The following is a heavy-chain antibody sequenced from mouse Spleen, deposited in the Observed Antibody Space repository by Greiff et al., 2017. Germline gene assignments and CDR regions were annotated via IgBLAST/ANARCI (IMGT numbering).Heavy chain of an antibody. CDR3: ARWEAYYRYDDAMDY. CDR1: GYTFTDYE. Sequence: QVQLQQSGAELVRPGASVTLSCKASGYTFTDYEMHWVKQTPVRGLEWIGRIDPNSGGTKYNEKFKSKATLTVDKPSSTAYMQLSSLTSEDSAVYYCARWEAYYRYDDAMDYWGQGTSVTVSS. CDR2: IDPNSGGT. J-gene: IGHJ4*01. V-gene: IGHV1-72*01. D-gene: IGHD2-14*01.